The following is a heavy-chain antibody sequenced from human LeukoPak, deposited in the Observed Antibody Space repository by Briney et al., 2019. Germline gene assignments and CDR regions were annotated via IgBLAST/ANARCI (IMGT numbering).Heavy chain of an antibody. D-gene: IGHD2-15*01. CDR1: GYTFNNYG. Sequence: ASVKVSCKASGYTFNNYGISWVRQAPGQGLEWMGWISADNGQSTLQEKFQGRVTMTTDTSTSTASMELRNLRSDDTAVYYCARGRGCSGGSCYAGSRNWFDPWGQGTLVTVSS. CDR2: ISADNGQS. J-gene: IGHJ5*02. CDR3: ARGRGCSGGSCYAGSRNWFDP. V-gene: IGHV1-18*01.